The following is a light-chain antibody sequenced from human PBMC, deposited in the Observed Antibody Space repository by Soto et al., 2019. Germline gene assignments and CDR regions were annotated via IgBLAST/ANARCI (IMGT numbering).Light chain of an antibody. CDR2: GAS. Sequence: EIVMTQSPATLSVSPGERATLSCRASQSVSSNLAWYQQKPGQAPRLLIYGASTRATAIPDRFSGSGSGTEFILTISSLQSEDFAVYYCQQYNNWPPMYTFGQGTKLEIK. V-gene: IGKV3-15*01. CDR1: QSVSSN. CDR3: QQYNNWPPMYT. J-gene: IGKJ2*01.